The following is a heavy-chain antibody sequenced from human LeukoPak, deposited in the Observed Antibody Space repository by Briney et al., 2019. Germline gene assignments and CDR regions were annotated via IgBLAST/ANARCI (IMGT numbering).Heavy chain of an antibody. CDR2: TYYRSKWYN. V-gene: IGHV6-1*01. D-gene: IGHD6-13*01. Sequence: SQTLSLTCAISGDSVSSNSAAWNCIRQSPSRGLEWLGRTYYRSKWYNDYAVSVKSRITINPDTSKNQFSLQLNSVTPEDTAVYYCARAWVAAAFAYYYYMDVWGKGTTVTVSS. CDR3: ARAWVAAAFAYYYYMDV. J-gene: IGHJ6*03. CDR1: GDSVSSNSAA.